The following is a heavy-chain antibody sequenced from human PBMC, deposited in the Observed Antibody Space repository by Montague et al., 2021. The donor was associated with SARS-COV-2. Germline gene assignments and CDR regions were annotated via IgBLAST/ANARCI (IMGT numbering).Heavy chain of an antibody. CDR1: GFLLSTSGMC. D-gene: IGHD3-9*01. V-gene: IGHV2-70*11. J-gene: IGHJ6*02. Sequence: PALVKPTQTLTLTCTFSGFLLSTSGMCVSWIRQPPGKALEWLARIDWDDDKYYSTSLKTRLTISKDTSKNRVVLTMTNMDPVDTATYYCARRTYDILTGYDYGMDVWGQGTTVTVSS. CDR2: IDWDDDK. CDR3: ARRTYDILTGYDYGMDV.